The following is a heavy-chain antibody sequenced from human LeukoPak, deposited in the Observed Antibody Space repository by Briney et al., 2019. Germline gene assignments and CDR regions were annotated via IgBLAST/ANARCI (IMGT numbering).Heavy chain of an antibody. D-gene: IGHD2-8*01. V-gene: IGHV3-30*04. CDR1: GFTFSSYA. Sequence: PGGSLRLSCAASGFTFSSYAMHWFRQAPGKGLEWVAVISYDGSNKYYADSVKGRFTISRDNSKNTLYLQMNSLRAEDTAVYYCARVYVGLPYYYYYYMDVWGKGTTVTVSS. J-gene: IGHJ6*03. CDR2: ISYDGSNK. CDR3: ARVYVGLPYYYYYYMDV.